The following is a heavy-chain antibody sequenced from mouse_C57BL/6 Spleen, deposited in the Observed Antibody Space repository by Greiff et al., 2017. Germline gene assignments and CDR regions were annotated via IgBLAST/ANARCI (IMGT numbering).Heavy chain of an antibody. Sequence: QVQLQQSGAELVKPGASVKISCKASGYTFTSYWITWVKQRPGHGLEWIGHIYPGSGNTNYNGKFKGKATLTADKSSSTAYMQLSSLTSEDSAVYFCAREGYRCCFDYWGQGTTLTVSS. J-gene: IGHJ2*01. V-gene: IGHV1-55*01. CDR2: IYPGSGNT. CDR1: GYTFTSYW. CDR3: AREGYRCCFDY.